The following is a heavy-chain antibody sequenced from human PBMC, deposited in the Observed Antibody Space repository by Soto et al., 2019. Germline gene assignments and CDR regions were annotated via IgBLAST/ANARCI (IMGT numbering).Heavy chain of an antibody. V-gene: IGHV4-31*03. D-gene: IGHD2-21*01. CDR3: VRFVNYYYDGVDV. CDR1: GVSVSSAGYY. CDR2: ISYSGST. J-gene: IGHJ6*04. Sequence: QVQLQESGPGLVKPSQTLSLTCTVSGVSVSSAGYYWTWIRQHPGKGLEWMGYISYSGSTYYNPPLKVRITIPLDTSKRHFSLQLTSVTAADTAVYYCVRFVNYYYDGVDVWGKGTTVTVSS.